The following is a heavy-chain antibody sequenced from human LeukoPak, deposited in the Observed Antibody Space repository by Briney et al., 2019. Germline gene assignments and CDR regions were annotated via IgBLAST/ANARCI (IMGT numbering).Heavy chain of an antibody. D-gene: IGHD4/OR15-4a*01. CDR3: ARALGKWTMGPFDY. CDR2: IYYSGST. J-gene: IGHJ4*02. Sequence: PSETLSLTCTVSGGSISSSSYYWGWIRQPPGKGLEWIGSIYYSGSTYYNPSLKSRVTISVDASKNQFSLKLSSVTAADTAVYYCARALGKWTMGPFDYWGQGTLVTVSS. V-gene: IGHV4-39*07. CDR1: GGSISSSSYY.